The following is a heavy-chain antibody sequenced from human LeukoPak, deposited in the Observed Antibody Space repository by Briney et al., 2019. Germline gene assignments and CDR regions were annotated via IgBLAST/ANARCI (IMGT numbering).Heavy chain of an antibody. D-gene: IGHD4-17*01. CDR2: IHDDGTTT. J-gene: IGHJ4*02. V-gene: IGHV3-74*01. Sequence: GGSLRLSCAASGFTFSSHWMHWVRQAPGKGLVWVSRIHDDGTTTNYADSVKGRFTISRDNAKNTLYLQMNSLRVEDTAVYYCARGTSAYGDYADYWGQRTPVTVSS. CDR1: GFTFSSHW. CDR3: ARGTSAYGDYADY.